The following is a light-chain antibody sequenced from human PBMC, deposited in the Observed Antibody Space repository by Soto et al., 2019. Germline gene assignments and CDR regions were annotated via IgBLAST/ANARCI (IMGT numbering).Light chain of an antibody. Sequence: DIQMTQSPSSLSASVGDRVTVTCRASQSVITYLNWYQQKPGKAPTLLISGASSLQSGVPSRFSGSGSERDFTLTISSLQPEDFATYYGQQSYSTPRTFGQGTKVEIK. CDR3: QQSYSTPRT. V-gene: IGKV1-39*01. CDR1: QSVITY. J-gene: IGKJ2*01. CDR2: GAS.